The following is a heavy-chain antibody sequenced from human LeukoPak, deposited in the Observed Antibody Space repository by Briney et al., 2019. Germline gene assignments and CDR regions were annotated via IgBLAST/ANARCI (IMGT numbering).Heavy chain of an antibody. CDR2: IYYSGST. J-gene: IGHJ4*02. V-gene: IGHV4-59*08. Sequence: SETLCLTCIVSGGSIGSYYWSWIRQPPGKGLEWIGHIYYSGSTDYNPSLRSRVTISVDTSKNQFSLKLSSVTAADTAVYYCAIRSGFFDSWGQGGLVTVSS. D-gene: IGHD7-27*01. CDR1: GGSIGSYY. CDR3: AIRSGFFDS.